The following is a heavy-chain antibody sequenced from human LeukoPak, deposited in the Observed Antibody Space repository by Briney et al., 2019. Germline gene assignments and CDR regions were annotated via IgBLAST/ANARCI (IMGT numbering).Heavy chain of an antibody. D-gene: IGHD6-19*01. CDR2: IYRSGSI. Sequence: PSETLSLTCDVSGYSISSAYYWGWIRQPPGKGLEWIGSIYRSGSIYYNPSLNSRVTMSVDTSKNQFSLKLTSVTATDTAMYYCASAVYTSGFDSWGQGALVTVSS. J-gene: IGHJ4*02. CDR3: ASAVYTSGFDS. CDR1: GYSISSAYY. V-gene: IGHV4-38-2*01.